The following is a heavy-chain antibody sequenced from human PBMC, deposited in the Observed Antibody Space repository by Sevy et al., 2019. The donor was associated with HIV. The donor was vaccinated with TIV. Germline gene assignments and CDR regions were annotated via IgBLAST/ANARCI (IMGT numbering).Heavy chain of an antibody. Sequence: GGSLRLSCAASGFTFSSYGMHWVRQAPGKGLEWVAVISYDGSNKYYADSVKGRFTISRDNSKNTLYLQMNSLRAEDMAVYYCAKEDGRAVSYYFYYYSGMDVWGQGTTVTVSS. V-gene: IGHV3-30*18. CDR3: AKEDGRAVSYYFYYYSGMDV. CDR2: ISYDGSNK. J-gene: IGHJ6*02. CDR1: GFTFSSYG. D-gene: IGHD3-10*01.